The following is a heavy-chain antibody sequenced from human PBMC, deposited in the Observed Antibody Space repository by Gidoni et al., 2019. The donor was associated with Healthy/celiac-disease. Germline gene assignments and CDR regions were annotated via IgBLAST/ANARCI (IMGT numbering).Heavy chain of an antibody. D-gene: IGHD3-9*01. CDR2: ISSSRSYI. CDR3: ARGWAYYDILSCFDY. V-gene: IGHV3-21*01. CDR1: GSTFRRYS. J-gene: IGHJ4*02. Sequence: EVQLVEAGVGLVKAGVSLRLSCAPSGSTFRRYSMKWVRQAPAKGLEWVSTISSSRSYIYYEEEVKGRFTISSDNAKNLLYLQMNSRRAEETAVYCCARGWAYYDILSCFDYWGQGTLVTVSS.